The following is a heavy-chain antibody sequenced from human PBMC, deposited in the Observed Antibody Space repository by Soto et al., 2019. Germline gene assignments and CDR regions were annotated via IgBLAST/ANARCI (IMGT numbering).Heavy chain of an antibody. J-gene: IGHJ4*02. CDR3: AHLDTWNYITPFDY. V-gene: IGHV2-5*01. Sequence: QITLKESGPTLVKPTQTLTLTCSFSGFSRNTAGMGVGWIRQPPGKALEWLALIYWNDDGRYNPSLKIRLTISHDSSKNQVVLTMTNMDPVDTATYSCAHLDTWNYITPFDYWGRGILVSVSS. CDR2: IYWNDDG. CDR1: GFSRNTAGMG. D-gene: IGHD1-7*01.